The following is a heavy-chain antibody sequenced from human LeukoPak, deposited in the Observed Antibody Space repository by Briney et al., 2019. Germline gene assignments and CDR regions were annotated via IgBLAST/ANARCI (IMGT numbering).Heavy chain of an antibody. CDR3: ARGWTYCSATSQTLCWFDP. CDR1: GYTFTSYY. D-gene: IGHD2-15*01. Sequence: EASVKVSCKASGYTFTSYYMHWVRQAPGQGLEWMGILTPSDGSTTYAQKFQGRVTMTRDASTSTVYMELSSLRSDDTAVYYCARGWTYCSATSQTLCWFDPWGQGTLVTVSS. CDR2: LTPSDGST. J-gene: IGHJ5*02. V-gene: IGHV1-46*01.